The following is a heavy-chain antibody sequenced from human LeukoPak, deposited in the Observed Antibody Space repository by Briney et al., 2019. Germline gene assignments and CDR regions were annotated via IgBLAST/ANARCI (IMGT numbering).Heavy chain of an antibody. CDR1: GFTFSRYG. D-gene: IGHD6-13*01. V-gene: IGHV3-30*18. CDR2: IANDGKDK. CDR3: AKDQRVGAAAYYFDS. Sequence: QPGRSLRLSCAASGFTFSRYGLHWVRQAPGKGLEWVAVIANDGKDKKYADSVKGRFSISRDNSKSTLYLQMNSLRAEDTGVYYCAKDQRVGAAAYYFDSWGQGTLVTVPS. J-gene: IGHJ4*02.